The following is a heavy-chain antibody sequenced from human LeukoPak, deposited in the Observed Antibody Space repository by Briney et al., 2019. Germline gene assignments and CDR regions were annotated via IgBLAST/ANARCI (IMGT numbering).Heavy chain of an antibody. D-gene: IGHD3-16*02. Sequence: GGSLRLSCEASGFTFDNYAMHWVRQAPGRRLEWVAVISFDGNQEYYPDSVKGRFTISRDNSRNTLYLQMNGLKTEDTAVYYCAREGSIVARTDYWGQGALVIVSS. CDR2: ISFDGNQE. V-gene: IGHV3-30-3*01. CDR3: AREGSIVARTDY. CDR1: GFTFDNYA. J-gene: IGHJ4*02.